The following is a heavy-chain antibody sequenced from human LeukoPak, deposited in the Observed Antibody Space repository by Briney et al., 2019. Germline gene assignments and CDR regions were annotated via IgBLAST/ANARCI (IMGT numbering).Heavy chain of an antibody. J-gene: IGHJ4*02. CDR2: IWYDGSNK. V-gene: IGHV3-33*06. D-gene: IGHD6-19*01. CDR3: AKDSAVAGTLGVYYFDY. Sequence: GGSLTLSCAASGFTFSSYGMHWVRQAPGKGLEWVAVIWYDGSNKYYADSVKGRFTISRDNSKNTLYLQMNSLRAEDTAVYYCAKDSAVAGTLGVYYFDYWGQGTLVTVSS. CDR1: GFTFSSYG.